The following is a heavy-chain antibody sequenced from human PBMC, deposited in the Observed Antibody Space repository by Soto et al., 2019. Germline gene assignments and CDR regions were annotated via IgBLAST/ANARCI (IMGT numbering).Heavy chain of an antibody. CDR1: GGSISSYY. Sequence: PSETLSLTCTVSGGSISSYYWSWIRQPPGKGLEWIGYIYYRGSTNYNPSLKSRVTISVDTSKNQFSLKLSSVTAADTAVYYCVRCFRIAARPHFYYWGQGTLVTVSS. D-gene: IGHD6-6*01. CDR2: IYYRGST. J-gene: IGHJ4*02. CDR3: VRCFRIAARPHFYY. V-gene: IGHV4-59*01.